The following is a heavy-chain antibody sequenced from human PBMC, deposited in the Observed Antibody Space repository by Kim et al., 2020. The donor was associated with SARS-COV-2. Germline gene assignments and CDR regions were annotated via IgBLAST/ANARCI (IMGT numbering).Heavy chain of an antibody. CDR3: ARHSGSSSWTWIAVAGTGEFDY. V-gene: IGHV4-39*01. D-gene: IGHD6-19*01. CDR1: GGSISSSSYY. Sequence: SETLSLTCTVSGGSISSSSYYWGWIRQPPGKGLEWIGSIYYSGSTYYNPSLKSRVTISVDTSKNQFSLKLSSVTAADTAVYYCARHSGSSSWTWIAVAGTGEFDYWGQGTLVTVSS. CDR2: IYYSGST. J-gene: IGHJ4*02.